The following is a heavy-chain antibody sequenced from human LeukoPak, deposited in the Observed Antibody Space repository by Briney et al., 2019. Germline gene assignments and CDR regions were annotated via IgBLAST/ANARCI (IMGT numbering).Heavy chain of an antibody. Sequence: SETLSLTCTVSGASVSSYYWSWIRQPPGKGPEWIGYFSYSGSTYYNPSLKSRVTISVDTSKNQFSLKLSSVTAADTAVYYCARHDNDILTGYSFDYWGQGTLVTVSS. D-gene: IGHD3-9*01. V-gene: IGHV4-59*04. J-gene: IGHJ4*02. CDR3: ARHDNDILTGYSFDY. CDR2: FSYSGST. CDR1: GASVSSYY.